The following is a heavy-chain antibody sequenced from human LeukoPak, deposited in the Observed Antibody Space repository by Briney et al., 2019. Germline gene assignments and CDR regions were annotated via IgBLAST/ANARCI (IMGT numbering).Heavy chain of an antibody. CDR1: GYTFTDYY. Sequence: ASVKGSCKTSGYTFTDYYMHWVRQAPGQGLEWMGWINPNSGGTIYAQTFQGRVTMTRDTSISTAYMELSSLEFDDTAVYFCARGRVFSGTTAPFDYWGQGTLVTVSS. V-gene: IGHV1-2*02. D-gene: IGHD1-7*01. J-gene: IGHJ4*02. CDR2: INPNSGGT. CDR3: ARGRVFSGTTAPFDY.